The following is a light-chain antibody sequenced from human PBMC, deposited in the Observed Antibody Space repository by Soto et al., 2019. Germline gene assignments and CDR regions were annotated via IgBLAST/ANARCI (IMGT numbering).Light chain of an antibody. CDR3: QQRSSWYS. CDR1: QSVSNY. J-gene: IGKJ2*01. CDR2: DAS. Sequence: EIVLTRSPATLSLSPGEGATLSCRASQSVSNYIAWYQQKPGQAPRVLIYDASNRAAGVPARFSGSGSGTDFTLTISSLEPEDFAVYYCQQRSSWYSFGQGTKLEIK. V-gene: IGKV3-11*01.